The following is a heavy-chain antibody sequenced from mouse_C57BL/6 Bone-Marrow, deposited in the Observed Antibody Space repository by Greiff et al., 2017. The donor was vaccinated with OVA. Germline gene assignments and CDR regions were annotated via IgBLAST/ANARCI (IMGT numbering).Heavy chain of an antibody. CDR3: ARSAHYYGTFDY. CDR1: GYTFTSYG. CDR2: IYPRSGNT. V-gene: IGHV1-81*01. D-gene: IGHD1-1*01. Sequence: VQLKESGAELARPGASVKLSCKASGYTFTSYGISWVKQRTGQGLEWIGEIYPRSGNTYYTEKFKGKATLTADKSSSTAYMAILSLTSEDSAVYFSARSAHYYGTFDYWGQGTTLTVSS. J-gene: IGHJ2*01.